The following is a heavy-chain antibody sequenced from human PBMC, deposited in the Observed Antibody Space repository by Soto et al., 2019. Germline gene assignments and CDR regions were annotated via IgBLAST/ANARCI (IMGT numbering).Heavy chain of an antibody. CDR2: IGPSGDAT. CDR3: ATKERCGH. D-gene: IGHD2-21*01. Sequence: PGGSLRLSCVASGFSFSTYVMSWVRQAPEKGLQWVATIGPSGDATFYADSVKGRFTISRDNSKSTLYLQLNSLRAEDTAVYYCATKERCGHWGQGTLVTVSS. J-gene: IGHJ4*02. V-gene: IGHV3-23*01. CDR1: GFSFSTYV.